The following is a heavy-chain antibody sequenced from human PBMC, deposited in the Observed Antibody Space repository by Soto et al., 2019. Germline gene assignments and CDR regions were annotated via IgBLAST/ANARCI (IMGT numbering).Heavy chain of an antibody. Sequence: ITLKESGPTLVKPTQSLTLTCTFSGFSLSAEGVAVGWIRQPPGKALEWLALIYWDDDTRYRPSLKSRLTITKDTSKNHVVLTMINLDPVDTATYYCAHAYGGTSWPNDAFDVWGQGTVVTVSS. CDR3: AHAYGGTSWPNDAFDV. D-gene: IGHD2-2*01. J-gene: IGHJ3*01. V-gene: IGHV2-5*02. CDR2: IYWDDDT. CDR1: GFSLSAEGVA.